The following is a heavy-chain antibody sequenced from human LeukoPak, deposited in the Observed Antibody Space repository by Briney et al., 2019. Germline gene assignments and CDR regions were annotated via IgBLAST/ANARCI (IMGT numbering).Heavy chain of an antibody. J-gene: IGHJ6*03. CDR1: GGSISRSSYY. CDR3: ARGLVATYYYYYYYMDV. Sequence: SETLSLTCTVSGGSISRSSYYWIWIRQPPGKGLEWIGEINHSGSTNYNPSLKSRVTISVDTSKNQFSLKLSSVTAADTAVYYCARGLVATYYYYYYYMDVWGKGTTVTVSS. CDR2: INHSGST. D-gene: IGHD5-12*01. V-gene: IGHV4-39*07.